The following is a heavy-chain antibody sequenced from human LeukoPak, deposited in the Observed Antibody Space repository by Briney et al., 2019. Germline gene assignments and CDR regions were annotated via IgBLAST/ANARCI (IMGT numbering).Heavy chain of an antibody. Sequence: SETLSLTCTVSGDSISGYFWSWIRQPPGKGLEWIGYIYYSGTTNYNPSLKSRVTMSLDTSKKQFSLKLTSVTAADTAVYYCARGTRRANAFDIWGQGTMVTVSS. V-gene: IGHV4-59*12. CDR1: GDSISGYF. CDR2: IYYSGTT. CDR3: ARGTRRANAFDI. J-gene: IGHJ3*02.